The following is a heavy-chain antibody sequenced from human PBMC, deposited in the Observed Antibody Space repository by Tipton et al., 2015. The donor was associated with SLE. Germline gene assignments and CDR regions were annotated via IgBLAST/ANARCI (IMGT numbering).Heavy chain of an antibody. Sequence: QSGAEVKKPGSSVKVSCKASGGTFSSYAISWVRQAPGQGLEWMGGIIPIFGTVNYAQKFQGRVTITTDESTSTAYMELSSLRSEDTAVYYCARGGYCSSTSCYQTFDYWGQGTLVTVSS. D-gene: IGHD2-2*03. J-gene: IGHJ4*02. V-gene: IGHV1-69*05. CDR2: IIPIFGTV. CDR3: ARGGYCSSTSCYQTFDY. CDR1: GGTFSSYA.